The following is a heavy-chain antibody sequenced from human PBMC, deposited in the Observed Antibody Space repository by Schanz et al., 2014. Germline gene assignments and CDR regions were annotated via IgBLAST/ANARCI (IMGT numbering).Heavy chain of an antibody. Sequence: QGHLVQSGAEVKEPGASVQVSCKASAYTFTGYYLHWVRQAPGQGLEWMGWISPNSGATIYAQNFQGRVTMTRDTSISTAYMELSRLRSDDTAVYYCARGLVRYFAYWGQGTLVTVSS. CDR3: ARGLVRYFAY. V-gene: IGHV1-2*02. CDR2: ISPNSGAT. CDR1: AYTFTGYY. J-gene: IGHJ4*02. D-gene: IGHD2-8*02.